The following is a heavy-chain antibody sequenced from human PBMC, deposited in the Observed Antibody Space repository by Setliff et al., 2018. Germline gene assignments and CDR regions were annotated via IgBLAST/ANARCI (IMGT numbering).Heavy chain of an antibody. V-gene: IGHV1-69*10. Sequence: SVKVSCKASGGTFSSNAISWVRQAPGQGLEWMGGIIPMLGTPNYAQKFQGRVTIIADKSTSTAYMELSSLRSEDTAVYYCARDVFPYHYEGAFDIWGQGTMVTVSS. CDR1: GGTFSSNA. J-gene: IGHJ3*02. CDR2: IIPMLGTP. CDR3: ARDVFPYHYEGAFDI. D-gene: IGHD3-22*01.